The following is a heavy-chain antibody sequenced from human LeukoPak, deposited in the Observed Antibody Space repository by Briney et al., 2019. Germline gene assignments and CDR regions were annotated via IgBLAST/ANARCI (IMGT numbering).Heavy chain of an antibody. V-gene: IGHV4-61*02. Sequence: PSETLSLTCTVSGGSISSGSYYWSWIRQPAGKGLEWIGRMYISGSTYYNPSLYSRVSMSLDTSKNQFSLKLRSVTAADSAVYYCARDPGVGSSSWFRQLPPGHQSYYYMDVWGKGTTVTVSS. D-gene: IGHD6-13*01. CDR2: MYISGST. CDR1: GGSISSGSYY. CDR3: ARDPGVGSSSWFRQLPPGHQSYYYMDV. J-gene: IGHJ6*03.